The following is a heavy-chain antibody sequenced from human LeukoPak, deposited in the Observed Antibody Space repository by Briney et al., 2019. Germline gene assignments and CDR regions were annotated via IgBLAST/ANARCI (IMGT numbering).Heavy chain of an antibody. D-gene: IGHD4-17*01. CDR3: ARESRGRSKIDY. J-gene: IGHJ4*02. CDR2: IKKDGSEK. Sequence: GGSLRLSCAASGFTFSNYWMSWVRQAPGKVPERVANIKKDGSEKYYVDSVKGRFTISRDNANNSLYVQMNSLRIEDTGVYYCARESRGRSKIDYWGQGTLVTVSS. V-gene: IGHV3-7*01. CDR1: GFTFSNYW.